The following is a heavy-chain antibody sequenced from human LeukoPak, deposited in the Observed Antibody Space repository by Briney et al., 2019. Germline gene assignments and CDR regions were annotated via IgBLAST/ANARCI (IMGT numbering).Heavy chain of an antibody. Sequence: PGRSLRLSCAASGFTFSSYGMHWVRQAPGKGLEWVAVIWYDGSNKYYADSVKGRFTISRDNSKNTLYLQMNSLRAEDTAVYYCARDRGGQTDRTFAYWAQEPLVTVPS. D-gene: IGHD3-10*01. CDR1: GFTFSSYG. CDR3: ARDRGGQTDRTFAY. V-gene: IGHV3-33*01. J-gene: IGHJ4*02. CDR2: IWYDGSNK.